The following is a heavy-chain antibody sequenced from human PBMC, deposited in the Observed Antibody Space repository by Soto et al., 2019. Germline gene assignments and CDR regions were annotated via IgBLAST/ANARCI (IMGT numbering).Heavy chain of an antibody. CDR1: GYTFSRYG. D-gene: IGHD2-2*02. CDR2: SNSHKENT. Sequence: QVQLEQSGAEVKKPGASVKVSCKASGYTFSRYGISWVRQAPGQGLEWMGWSNSHKENTIYAQKFQGRVTMTTDTSARTAYMELRSLRSDDTAGYYCAIADCISSSCYIASWGQGTLVPVSS. J-gene: IGHJ5*01. V-gene: IGHV1-18*01. CDR3: AIADCISSSCYIAS.